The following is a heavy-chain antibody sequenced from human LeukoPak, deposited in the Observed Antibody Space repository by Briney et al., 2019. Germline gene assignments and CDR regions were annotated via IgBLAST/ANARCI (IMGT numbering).Heavy chain of an antibody. CDR2: IIPIFDQT. V-gene: IGHV1-69*02. CDR3: VVSGYYYDWFDP. Sequence: SVSVSCKASGTFTDYSISWVRQAPGQGLEWMGRIIPIFDQTDYTQKFHDRVTFTADKSTTTAYMELTSLNSEDTAIYYCVVSGYYYDWFDPWGQGTLVTVS. CDR1: GTFTDYS. J-gene: IGHJ5*02. D-gene: IGHD3-3*01.